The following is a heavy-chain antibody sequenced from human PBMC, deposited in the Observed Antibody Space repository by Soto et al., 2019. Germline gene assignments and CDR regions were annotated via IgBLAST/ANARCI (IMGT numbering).Heavy chain of an antibody. Sequence: SETLSLTCAIDGGSFSDYYWGWIRQPPGKGLEWIGEINHSGNTNYNPSLKSRVTISVDTSKNQFSLKLGSVTAADTAVYFCARGRSSSWSFDAFNIWGQGTMVT. CDR1: GGSFSDYY. CDR3: ARGRSSSWSFDAFNI. D-gene: IGHD6-13*01. CDR2: INHSGNT. J-gene: IGHJ3*02. V-gene: IGHV4-34*01.